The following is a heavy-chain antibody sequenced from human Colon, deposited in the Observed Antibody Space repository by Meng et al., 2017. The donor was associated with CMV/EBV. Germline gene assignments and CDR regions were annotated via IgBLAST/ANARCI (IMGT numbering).Heavy chain of an antibody. CDR2: TRYDGSNE. V-gene: IGHV3-30*02. J-gene: IGHJ6*02. CDR1: EFSLSNFG. Sequence: GESLKISCTASEFSLSNFGVHWVRQAPGKGLEWVAFTRYDGSNEDYADSVRGRFTISRDISKNTLYLQMNRLRGDDTAVYYCAKDLAYVGLGSNLYYYYNMDVWGQGTTVTVSS. D-gene: IGHD4-17*01. CDR3: AKDLAYVGLGSNLYYYYNMDV.